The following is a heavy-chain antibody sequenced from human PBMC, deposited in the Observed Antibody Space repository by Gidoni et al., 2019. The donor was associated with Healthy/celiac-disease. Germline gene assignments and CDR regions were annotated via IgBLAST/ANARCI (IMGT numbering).Heavy chain of an antibody. D-gene: IGHD5-12*01. V-gene: IGHV1-46*01. CDR1: GYTFTSYY. CDR2: INPSGGST. J-gene: IGHJ4*02. CDR3: ARDRVEMATITTAGFDY. Sequence: QVQLVQSGAEVKKPGASVKVSCKASGYTFTSYYMHWVRQAPGQGLEWMGIINPSGGSTSYAQKFQGRVTMTRDTSTSTVYMELSSLRSEDTAVYYCARDRVEMATITTAGFDYWGQGTLVTVSS.